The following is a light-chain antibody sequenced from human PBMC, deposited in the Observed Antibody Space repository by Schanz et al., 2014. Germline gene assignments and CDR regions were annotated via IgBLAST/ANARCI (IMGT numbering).Light chain of an antibody. V-gene: IGLV2-14*01. CDR2: DVS. Sequence: QSALTQPASVSASPGQSITISCTGTSSDVGGYNYVSWYQQYPGKAPKLIIYDVSNRPSGVSNRFSGSRSGNTASLTISGLQAEDEADYYCSSYTSSSTWVFGGGTKVTVL. CDR3: SSYTSSSTWV. J-gene: IGLJ3*02. CDR1: SSDVGGYNY.